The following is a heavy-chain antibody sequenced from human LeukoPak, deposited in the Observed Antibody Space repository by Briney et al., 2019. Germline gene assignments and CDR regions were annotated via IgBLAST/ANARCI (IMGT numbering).Heavy chain of an antibody. CDR2: IDPSDSYT. CDR1: GYSFTSYW. D-gene: IGHD3-10*01. Sequence: GESLKISCKGSGYSFTSYWIGWVRQMPGKGLEWLGRIDPSDSYTNYSPSFQGHVTISADKSLSTSYLQWSSLQASDTAIYYCARLLTLVRGVSRENWFDPWGQGTLVTVSS. J-gene: IGHJ5*02. CDR3: ARLLTLVRGVSRENWFDP. V-gene: IGHV5-10-1*01.